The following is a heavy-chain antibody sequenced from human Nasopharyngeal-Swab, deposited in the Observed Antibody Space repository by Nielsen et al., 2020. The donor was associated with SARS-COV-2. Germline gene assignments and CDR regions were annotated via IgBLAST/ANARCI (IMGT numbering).Heavy chain of an antibody. V-gene: IGHV1-69*01. CDR2: LIPIFGTA. J-gene: IGHJ6*02. Sequence: SVRVSCKASGGSLICYAISLVRPAPGQGLAWMGGLIPIFGTANYAQKFQGRVTITADESTSTAYMELSSLRSEDTAVYYCARDLWRRAARDYYYYGMDVWGQGTTVTVSS. D-gene: IGHD3-3*01. CDR3: ARDLWRRAARDYYYYGMDV. CDR1: GGSLICYA.